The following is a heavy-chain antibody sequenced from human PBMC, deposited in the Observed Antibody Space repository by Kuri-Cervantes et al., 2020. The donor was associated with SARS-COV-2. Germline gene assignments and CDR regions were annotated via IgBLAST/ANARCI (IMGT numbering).Heavy chain of an antibody. CDR3: AREFFGVVNGYFDY. CDR2: INGDGSST. V-gene: IGHV3-74*01. Sequence: GESLKISCAASGFTFSSYWMHWVRQAPGKGLVWVSRINGDGSSTSYADSVKGRFTISRDNAKNSLYLQMNSLRAEDTAVYYCAREFFGVVNGYFDYWGQGTLVTVSS. CDR1: GFTFSSYW. D-gene: IGHD3-3*01. J-gene: IGHJ4*02.